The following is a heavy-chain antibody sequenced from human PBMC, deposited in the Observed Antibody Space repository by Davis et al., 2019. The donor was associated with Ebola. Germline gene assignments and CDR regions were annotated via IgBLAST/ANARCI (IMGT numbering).Heavy chain of an antibody. CDR3: AKEKGPAVNCSGGICYGMDV. CDR2: ISYDGSNK. CDR1: GFTFSSYG. J-gene: IGHJ6*02. Sequence: PGGSLRLSCAASGFTFSSYGMHWVRQAPGKGLEWVAVISYDGSNKYYADSVKGRFTISRDNSKNTLYLQMNSLRAEDTTVYYCAKEKGPAVNCSGGICYGMDVWGQGTTVTVSS. V-gene: IGHV3-30*18. D-gene: IGHD2-15*01.